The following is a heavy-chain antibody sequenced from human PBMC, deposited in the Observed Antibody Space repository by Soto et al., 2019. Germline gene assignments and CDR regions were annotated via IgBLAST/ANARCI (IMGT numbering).Heavy chain of an antibody. V-gene: IGHV3-11*01. CDR2: ITSSGSTT. CDR3: ARERYSYGPYYFDY. D-gene: IGHD5-18*01. J-gene: IGHJ4*02. CDR1: GFTFSDYY. Sequence: QVQLVESGGDLVKPGGYLRLSCAASGFTFSDYYMSWIRQAPGQGLEWVSSITSSGSTTYYTDSVKGRFTISRDNAKNSLDLQINSLRAEDTAVYYCARERYSYGPYYFDYWGQGTLVTVSS.